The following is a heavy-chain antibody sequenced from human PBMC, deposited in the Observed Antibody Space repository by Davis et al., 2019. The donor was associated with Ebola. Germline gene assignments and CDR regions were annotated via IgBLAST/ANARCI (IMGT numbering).Heavy chain of an antibody. CDR2: INPNNGGT. J-gene: IGHJ5*02. D-gene: IGHD5-18*01. CDR1: GYTFGDYY. V-gene: IGHV1-2*06. CDR3: ARGHTYGRWDDRFDP. Sequence: ASVKVSCKASGYTFGDYYMHWVRQAPGQGLEWMGRINPNNGGTNYAQKFQGRVTMTIDTSTNTAYMELDRLKSDDTALYYCARGHTYGRWDDRFDPWGQGTLVTVSS.